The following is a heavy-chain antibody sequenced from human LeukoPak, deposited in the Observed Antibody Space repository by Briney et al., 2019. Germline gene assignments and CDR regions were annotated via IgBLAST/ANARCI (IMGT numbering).Heavy chain of an antibody. CDR1: GGSISSSSYY. D-gene: IGHD3-22*01. CDR3: ARVDYYDGSGYPDY. J-gene: IGHJ4*02. V-gene: IGHV4-39*07. Sequence: SETLSLTCTVSGGSISSSSYYWGWIRQPPGKGLEWIGSIYYSGSTYYNPSLKSRVTISVDTSKNQFSLKLSSVTAADTAVYYCARVDYYDGSGYPDYWGQGTLVTVSS. CDR2: IYYSGST.